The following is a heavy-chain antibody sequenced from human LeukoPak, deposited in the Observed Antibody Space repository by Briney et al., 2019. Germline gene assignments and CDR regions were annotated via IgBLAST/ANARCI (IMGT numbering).Heavy chain of an antibody. V-gene: IGHV4-31*03. CDR2: IYYSGST. J-gene: IGHJ4*02. D-gene: IGHD2-15*01. Sequence: KSSETLSLTCTVSGGSISSGGYYWSWIRQHPGKGLEWIGYIYYSGSTYYNPSLKSRVTISVDTSKNQFSLKLSSVTAADTAVYYCATRDCSGGSCYCNYWGQGTLVTASS. CDR3: ATRDCSGGSCYCNY. CDR1: GGSISSGGYY.